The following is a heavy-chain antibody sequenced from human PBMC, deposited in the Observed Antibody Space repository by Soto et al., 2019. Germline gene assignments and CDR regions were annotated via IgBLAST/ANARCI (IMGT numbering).Heavy chain of an antibody. CDR3: ARDQNRADTIFGGPYQSYYYYGMDV. J-gene: IGHJ6*02. D-gene: IGHD3-3*01. CDR1: GFTFSSYG. V-gene: IGHV3-33*01. Sequence: GGSLRLSCAASGFTFSSYGMHWVRQAPGKGLEWVAVIRYDGSNKYYADSVKGRFTISRDNSKNTLYLQMNSLRAEDTAVYYCARDQNRADTIFGGPYQSYYYYGMDVWGQGTTVTVSS. CDR2: IRYDGSNK.